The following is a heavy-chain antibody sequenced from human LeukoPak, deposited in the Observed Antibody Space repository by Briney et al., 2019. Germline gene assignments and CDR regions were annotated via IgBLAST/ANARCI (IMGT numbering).Heavy chain of an antibody. CDR3: ARRRLEILWGSYRYPPYYFDY. Sequence: SETLSLXCAVYGGSFSGYYWSWLRQPPGKGLEWIGEINHSGSTNYNPSLKSRVTISVDTSKNQFSLKLSSVTAADTAVYYCARRRLEILWGSYRYPPYYFDYWGQGTLVTVSS. V-gene: IGHV4-34*01. CDR2: INHSGST. D-gene: IGHD3-16*02. J-gene: IGHJ4*02. CDR1: GGSFSGYY.